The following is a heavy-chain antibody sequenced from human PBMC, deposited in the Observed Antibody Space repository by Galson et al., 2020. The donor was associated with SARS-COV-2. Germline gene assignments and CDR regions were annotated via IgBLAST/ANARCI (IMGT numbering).Heavy chain of an antibody. D-gene: IGHD1-1*01. Sequence: TGGSLRLSCAASGFTFSSYWMAWVRQAPGKGLEWVANIKQDGSEKYYVDSVKGRFTISRDNAKNSLYLQMNSLRAEETAVYYCARKNGHNQRPAIFDYWGQGTLVTVSS. J-gene: IGHJ4*02. CDR3: ARKNGHNQRPAIFDY. CDR1: GFTFSSYW. CDR2: IKQDGSEK. V-gene: IGHV3-7*05.